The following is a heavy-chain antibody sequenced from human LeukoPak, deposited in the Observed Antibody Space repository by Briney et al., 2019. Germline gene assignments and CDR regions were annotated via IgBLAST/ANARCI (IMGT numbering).Heavy chain of an antibody. CDR2: IIPTFGTA. V-gene: IGHV1-69*13. J-gene: IGHJ6*04. CDR1: GGTFSSYA. CDR3: ARGCSGGSCHNDYYYYGMDV. D-gene: IGHD2-15*01. Sequence: SVKVSCKASGGTFSSYAISWVRQAPGQGLEWMGGIIPTFGTANYAQKFQGRVTITADESTSTAYMELSSLRSEDTAVYYCARGCSGGSCHNDYYYYGMDVWGKGTTVTVSS.